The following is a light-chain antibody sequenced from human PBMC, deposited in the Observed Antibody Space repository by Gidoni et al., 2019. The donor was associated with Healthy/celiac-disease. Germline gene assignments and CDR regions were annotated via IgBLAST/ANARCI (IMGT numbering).Light chain of an antibody. J-gene: IGKJ3*01. V-gene: IGKV1-5*01. CDR2: DAS. Sequence: DIQMTQSPSTLSASVGDRVTITCRASQSISRLLAWYQQKPGKAPKLLIYDASRLESGVPSRFRGSGSGTEFTLTISSLQPDDFAPYYCQQYNSYSVFTFGHGTKVDIK. CDR1: QSISRL. CDR3: QQYNSYSVFT.